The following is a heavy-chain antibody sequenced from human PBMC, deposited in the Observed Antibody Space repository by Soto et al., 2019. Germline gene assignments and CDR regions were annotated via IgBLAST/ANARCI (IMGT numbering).Heavy chain of an antibody. V-gene: IGHV4-59*01. D-gene: IGHD3-22*01. CDR3: ARDHGDSSLDY. J-gene: IGHJ4*02. CDR1: GGSISSYY. CDR2: IYYSGST. Sequence: QVQLQESGPGLVKPSETLSLTCTVSGGSISSYYWSWIRQPPGKGLEWIGYIYYSGSTNYNPSLKSRVTISVDTSKKQLSLKLSSVTAADTAVYYCARDHGDSSLDYWGQGTLVTVSS.